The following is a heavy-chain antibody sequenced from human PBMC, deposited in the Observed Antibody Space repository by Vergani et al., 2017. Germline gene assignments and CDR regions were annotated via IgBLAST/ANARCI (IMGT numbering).Heavy chain of an antibody. Sequence: QVQLQESGPGLVKPSETLSLTCTVSGGSISSYYWSWIRQPPGKGLEWSGYIYYSGSTNYNPSLKSRVTISVDTSKNQFSLKLSSVTSADTAVYYCARETYYYDSSGYYWGAFDIWGQGTMVTVSS. J-gene: IGHJ3*02. CDR2: IYYSGST. CDR1: GGSISSYY. D-gene: IGHD3-22*01. CDR3: ARETYYYDSSGYYWGAFDI. V-gene: IGHV4-59*01.